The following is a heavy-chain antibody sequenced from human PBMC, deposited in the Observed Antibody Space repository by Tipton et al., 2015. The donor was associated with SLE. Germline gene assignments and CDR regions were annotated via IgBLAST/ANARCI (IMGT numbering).Heavy chain of an antibody. Sequence: TLSLTCSVSGVSIGSYYWSWIRQPPGKGLEWIGYIHYSGSTNYNPSLESRVTMSVDTSNNQFSLRLSSVTAADTAVYYCARVVTGTWGYWGQGTLVTVSS. CDR1: GVSIGSYY. CDR3: ARVVTGTWGY. J-gene: IGHJ4*02. CDR2: IHYSGST. V-gene: IGHV4-59*01. D-gene: IGHD1-7*01.